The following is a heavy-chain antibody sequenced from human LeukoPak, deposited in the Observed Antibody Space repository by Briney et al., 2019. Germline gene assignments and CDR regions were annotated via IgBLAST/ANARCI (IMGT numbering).Heavy chain of an antibody. V-gene: IGHV4-39*01. CDR3: ARLTIVAATFSSFDY. D-gene: IGHD6-13*01. J-gene: IGHJ4*02. Sequence: SETLSLTCTVSGGSISSSSYYWGWIRQPPGKGLEWIGSLYYSGSTYYNPSLKSRVTISVDTSKNQFSLKLSSVTAADTAVYYCARLTIVAATFSSFDYWGQGTLVTVSS. CDR2: LYYSGST. CDR1: GGSISSSSYY.